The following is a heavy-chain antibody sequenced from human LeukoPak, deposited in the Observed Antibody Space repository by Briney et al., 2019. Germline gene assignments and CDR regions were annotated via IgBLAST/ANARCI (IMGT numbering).Heavy chain of an antibody. V-gene: IGHV1-69*01. CDR2: IIPIFGTA. D-gene: IGHD3-10*01. CDR3: ARGGRDCYGSGSYYHDY. Sequence: GASVKVSCKASGGTFSSYAISWVRQAPGQGLEWMGGIIPIFGTANYAQKFQGRVTITADESTSTAYMELSSLRSEDTAVYYCARGGRDCYGSGSYYHDYWGQGTLVTVSS. CDR1: GGTFSSYA. J-gene: IGHJ4*02.